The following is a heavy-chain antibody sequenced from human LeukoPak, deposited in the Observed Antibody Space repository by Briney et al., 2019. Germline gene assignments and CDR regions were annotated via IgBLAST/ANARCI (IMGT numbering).Heavy chain of an antibody. CDR1: RFTFTNAW. Sequence: PGGSLRLSCETSRFTFTNAWISWIRRAPGKGLEWVGRIKSKADGGTTDYAVSVEGRFIISRDDSKNTLYLQMDSLKSEDTGVYYCATDITQWPDDHWGQGTLVIVSS. CDR3: ATDITQWPDDH. V-gene: IGHV3-15*01. D-gene: IGHD1-20*01. J-gene: IGHJ4*02. CDR2: IKSKADGGTT.